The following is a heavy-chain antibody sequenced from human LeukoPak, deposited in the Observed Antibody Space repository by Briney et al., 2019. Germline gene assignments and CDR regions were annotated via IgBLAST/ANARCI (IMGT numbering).Heavy chain of an antibody. CDR1: GYTFTGYY. J-gene: IGHJ6*03. CDR3: ARDMGLKILTGYYRRDYYMDV. Sequence: ASVKVSCKASGYTFTGYYMHWVRQAPGQGLEWMGWINPNSGGTNYAQKFQGRVTMTRDTSISTAYMELSRLRSDDTAVYYCARDMGLKILTGYYRRDYYMDVWGKGTTVTVSS. CDR2: INPNSGGT. D-gene: IGHD3-9*01. V-gene: IGHV1-2*02.